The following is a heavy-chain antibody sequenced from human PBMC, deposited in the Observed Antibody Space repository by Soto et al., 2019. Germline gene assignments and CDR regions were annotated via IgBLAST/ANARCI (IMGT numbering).Heavy chain of an antibody. Sequence: KVSCKASGYTFTSYGISWVRQAPGQGLEWMGWISAYNGNTNYAQKLQGRVTMTTDTSTSTAYMELRSLRSDDKAVYYCAXXSVQLERRLWFDPWGQGTLVTVSS. V-gene: IGHV1-18*01. CDR2: ISAYNGNT. CDR1: GYTFTSYG. D-gene: IGHD1-1*01. CDR3: AXXSVQLERRLWFDP. J-gene: IGHJ5*02.